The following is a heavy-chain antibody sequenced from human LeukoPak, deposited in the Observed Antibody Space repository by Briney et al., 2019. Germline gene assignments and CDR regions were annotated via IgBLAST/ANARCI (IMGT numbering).Heavy chain of an antibody. CDR1: GGSISSHY. CDR2: FSNSGST. CDR3: ARAGGVHDTPMDLDY. D-gene: IGHD5-18*01. J-gene: IGHJ4*02. Sequence: SETLSLTCTVSGGSISSHYWSWIRQPPGKGLEWIGDFSNSGSTNYNPSLKSRVTISVDTSKNQFSLKLTSVTAADTAVYYCARAGGVHDTPMDLDYWGQGTLVTVSS. V-gene: IGHV4-59*11.